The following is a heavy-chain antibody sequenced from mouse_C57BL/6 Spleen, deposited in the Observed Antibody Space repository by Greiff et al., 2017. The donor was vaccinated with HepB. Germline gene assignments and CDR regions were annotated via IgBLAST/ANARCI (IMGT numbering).Heavy chain of an antibody. D-gene: IGHD1-1*01. J-gene: IGHJ4*01. CDR2: IYPGDGDT. V-gene: IGHV1-82*01. CDR3: ATFPIYYYGSSYAMDY. Sequence: LVESGPELVKPGASVKISCKASGYAFSSSWMNWVKQRPGKGLEWIGRIYPGDGDTNYNGKFKGKATLTADKSSSTAYMQLSSLTSEDSAVYFCATFPIYYYGSSYAMDYWGQGTSVTVSS. CDR1: GYAFSSSW.